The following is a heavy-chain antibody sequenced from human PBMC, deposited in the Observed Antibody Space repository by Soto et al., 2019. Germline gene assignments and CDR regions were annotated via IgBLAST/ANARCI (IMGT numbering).Heavy chain of an antibody. CDR1: VGSIKNTNFY. CDR2: IYYSGDT. Sequence: ASATLSLTCTVSVGSIKNTNFYWGWIRQPPGKGLEWIGSIYYSGDTYYNPSLKSRVTMSVDTSKNQFSLKMSSVTAADTAVDYCARRPSAGPFDIWGQGTMVTVSS. V-gene: IGHV4-39*01. CDR3: ARRPSAGPFDI. J-gene: IGHJ3*02.